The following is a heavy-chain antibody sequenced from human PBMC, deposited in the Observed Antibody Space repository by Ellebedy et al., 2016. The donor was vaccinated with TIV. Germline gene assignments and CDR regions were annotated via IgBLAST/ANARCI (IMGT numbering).Heavy chain of an antibody. CDR3: ARGSGTYPLGY. CDR2: IIPISRTS. D-gene: IGHD1-26*01. CDR1: GGTFNSYA. J-gene: IGHJ4*02. V-gene: IGHV1-69*13. Sequence: AASVKVSCKASGGTFNSYAISWVRQAPGQGLEWMGGIIPISRTSNYAQKFQGRVTITADESTRMAYMELNSLTSDDTAVYFCARGSGTYPLGYWGQGTLVTVSS.